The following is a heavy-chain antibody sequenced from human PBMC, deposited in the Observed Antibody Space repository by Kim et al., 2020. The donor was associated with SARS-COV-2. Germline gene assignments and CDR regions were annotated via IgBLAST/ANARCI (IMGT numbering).Heavy chain of an antibody. CDR3: ASEDTQAGAFDI. D-gene: IGHD5-18*01. CDR2: ISSSSSTI. Sequence: GGSLRLSCAASGFTFSSYSMNWVRQAPGKGLEWVSYISSSSSTIYYADSVKGRFTISRDNAKNSLYLQMNSLRAEDTAVYYCASEDTQAGAFDIWGQGTMVTVSS. V-gene: IGHV3-48*04. J-gene: IGHJ3*02. CDR1: GFTFSSYS.